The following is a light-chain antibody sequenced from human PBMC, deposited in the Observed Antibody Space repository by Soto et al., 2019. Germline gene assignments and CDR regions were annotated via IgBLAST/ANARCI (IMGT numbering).Light chain of an antibody. Sequence: EFVLTQSPATLSLSPGERATLSCRASQSVSSYLAWYQQKPGQAPRLLIYDASNRATGIPARFSGTGSGTDFTLTINSLEPEDFAVYYCQERTNWPITFGRGTRLETK. V-gene: IGKV3-11*01. CDR2: DAS. CDR3: QERTNWPIT. CDR1: QSVSSY. J-gene: IGKJ5*01.